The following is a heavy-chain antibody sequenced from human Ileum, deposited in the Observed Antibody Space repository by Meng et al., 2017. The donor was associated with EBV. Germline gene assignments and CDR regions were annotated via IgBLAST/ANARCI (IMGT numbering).Heavy chain of an antibody. J-gene: IGHJ5*01. CDR3: ARDFDSRNSLGNWFDS. CDR2: IKSDGTGT. V-gene: IGHV3-74*01. D-gene: IGHD2-2*01. CDR1: GFTFSDYW. Sequence: EVLGVESGGGLGQAGGSLRLSCVASGFTFSDYWMHWVRQGPGKGPEWVSRIKSDGTGTTYADSVKGRFTISRDNAKSTLYMQMNSLRAEDTAVYYCARDFDSRNSLGNWFDSWGQGILVTVSS.